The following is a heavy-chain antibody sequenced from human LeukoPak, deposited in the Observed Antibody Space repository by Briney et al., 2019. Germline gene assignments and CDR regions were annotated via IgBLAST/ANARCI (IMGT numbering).Heavy chain of an antibody. D-gene: IGHD3-22*01. V-gene: IGHV4-39*01. CDR2: IYYSGST. Sequence: SETLSLTCTVSGGSISSSYYWGWIRQPPGKGLEWIGSIYYSGSTYYNPSLKSRVTISVDTSKNQFSLKLSSVTAADTAVYYCARGYDSSGMPAFDIWGQGTMVTVSS. CDR1: GGSISSSYY. CDR3: ARGYDSSGMPAFDI. J-gene: IGHJ3*02.